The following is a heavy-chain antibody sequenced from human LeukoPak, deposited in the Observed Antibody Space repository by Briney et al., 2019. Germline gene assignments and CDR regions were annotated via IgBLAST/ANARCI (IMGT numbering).Heavy chain of an antibody. CDR1: GFTFSSYG. Sequence: PGGSLRLSCAASGFTFSSYGMHWVRQAPGKGLEWVAVISYDGSNKYYADSAKGRFTISRDNSKNTLYLQMNSLRAEDTAVYYCAKGAFDIWGQGTMVTVSS. CDR2: ISYDGSNK. CDR3: AKGAFDI. J-gene: IGHJ3*02. V-gene: IGHV3-30*18.